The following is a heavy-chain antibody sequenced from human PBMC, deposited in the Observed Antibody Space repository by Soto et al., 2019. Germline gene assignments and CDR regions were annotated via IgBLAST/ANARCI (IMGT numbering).Heavy chain of an antibody. CDR3: ARDPGRGGYELDY. D-gene: IGHD5-12*01. CDR2: IYSGGST. J-gene: IGHJ4*02. Sequence: EVQLVESGGGLVQPGGSLRLSCAASGFTVSSNYMSWVRQAPGKGLEWVSVIYSGGSTYYADSVKGRYTISRDNSKNTLYLQMNSLRAEDTAVYYCARDPGRGGYELDYWGQGTLVTVSS. V-gene: IGHV3-66*01. CDR1: GFTVSSNY.